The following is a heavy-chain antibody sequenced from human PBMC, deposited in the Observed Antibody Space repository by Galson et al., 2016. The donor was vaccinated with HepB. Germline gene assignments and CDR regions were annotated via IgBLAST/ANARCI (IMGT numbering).Heavy chain of an antibody. CDR2: IHKSGAAT. Sequence: SLRLSCAGSGFLFRESHMSWVRQAPGKGLEWLSYIHKSGAATYYADSVEGRFTISRDNAKSSLYLQMDNLRVEDTAIYYCAREGTFYFDTVGYHPRFDALEIWGRGTLVTVPS. V-gene: IGHV3-11*01. CDR3: AREGTFYFDTVGYHPRFDALEI. J-gene: IGHJ3*02. CDR1: GFLFRESH. D-gene: IGHD3-9*01.